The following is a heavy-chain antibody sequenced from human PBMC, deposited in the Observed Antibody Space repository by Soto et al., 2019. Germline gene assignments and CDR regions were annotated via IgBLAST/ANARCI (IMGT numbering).Heavy chain of an antibody. D-gene: IGHD3-10*01. CDR3: ATRITYGSGSYYSPDYYSMDV. CDR2: FDPEDGET. V-gene: IGHV1-24*01. J-gene: IGHJ6*03. Sequence: ASVKVSCKVSGYTLTELSMHWVRQAPGKGLEWMGGFDPEDGETIYAQKFQGRVTMTEDTSTDTAYMELSSLRSEDTAVYYCATRITYGSGSYYSPDYYSMDVWGKGTTVTVSS. CDR1: GYTLTELS.